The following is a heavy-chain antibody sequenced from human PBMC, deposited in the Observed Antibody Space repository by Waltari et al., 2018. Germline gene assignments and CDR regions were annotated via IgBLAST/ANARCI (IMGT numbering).Heavy chain of an antibody. V-gene: IGHV4-34*01. J-gene: IGHJ4*02. CDR1: GGSFSGYY. CDR2: INNSGST. D-gene: IGHD3-9*01. Sequence: QVQLQQWGAGLLKPSETLSLTCAVYGGSFSGYYWSWIRQPPGKGLEWIGEINNSGSTNYNPSLKSRVTISVDTSKNQFSLKLSSVTAADTAVYYCARVDWLLQYYFDYWGQGTLVTVSS. CDR3: ARVDWLLQYYFDY.